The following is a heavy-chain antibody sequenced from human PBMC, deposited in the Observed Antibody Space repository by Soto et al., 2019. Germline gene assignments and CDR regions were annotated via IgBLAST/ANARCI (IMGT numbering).Heavy chain of an antibody. J-gene: IGHJ4*02. D-gene: IGHD1-26*01. Sequence: PSETLSLTCAVSGGSISSSNWWSWVRQPPGKGLEWIGEIYHSGSTNYNPSLKSRVTISVDKSKNQFSLKLSSVTAADTAVYYCARVLRRGYEVGAPTHIDYWGQGTLVTVSS. CDR3: ARVLRRGYEVGAPTHIDY. CDR1: GGSISSSNW. CDR2: IYHSGST. V-gene: IGHV4-4*02.